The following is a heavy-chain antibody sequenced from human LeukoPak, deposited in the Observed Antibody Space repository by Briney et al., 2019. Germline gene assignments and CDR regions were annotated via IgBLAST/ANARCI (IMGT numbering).Heavy chain of an antibody. CDR3: ASLITMVRGVIIHWYFDL. CDR1: GYSISSGYY. J-gene: IGHJ2*01. Sequence: LSETLSLTCAVSGYSISSGYYWGWIRQPPGKGLEWIGSIYHSGSTYYNPSLKSRVTISVDTSKNQFSLKLSSVTAADTAVYYCASLITMVRGVIIHWYFDLWGRGTLVTVSS. V-gene: IGHV4-38-2*01. D-gene: IGHD3-10*01. CDR2: IYHSGST.